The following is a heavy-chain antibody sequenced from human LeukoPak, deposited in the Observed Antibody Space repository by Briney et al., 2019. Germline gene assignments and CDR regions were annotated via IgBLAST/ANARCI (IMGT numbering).Heavy chain of an antibody. V-gene: IGHV3-21*01. J-gene: IGHJ4*02. D-gene: IGHD2-15*01. Sequence: PGGSLRLSCAASGFTFSSYSMNWVRQAPGKGLEWVSSISSSSSYIYYAGSVKGRFTISRDNSKNTLYLQMNSLRAEDTAVYYCAKIVASYDFDYWGQGTLVTVSS. CDR3: AKIVASYDFDY. CDR2: ISSSSSYI. CDR1: GFTFSSYS.